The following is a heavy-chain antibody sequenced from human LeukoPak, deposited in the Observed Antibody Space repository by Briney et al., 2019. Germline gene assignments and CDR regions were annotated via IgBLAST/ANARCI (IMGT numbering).Heavy chain of an antibody. Sequence: ASVKVSCKASGYTFTSYYMHWVRPAPGQGLEWMGIINPSGGSTSYAQKFQGRVTMTRDMSTSTVYMELSSLRSEDTAVYYCARGGYSSSWYEVHYYYYYMDVWGKGTTVTVSS. CDR2: INPSGGST. CDR1: GYTFTSYY. D-gene: IGHD6-13*01. J-gene: IGHJ6*03. CDR3: ARGGYSSSWYEVHYYYYYMDV. V-gene: IGHV1-46*01.